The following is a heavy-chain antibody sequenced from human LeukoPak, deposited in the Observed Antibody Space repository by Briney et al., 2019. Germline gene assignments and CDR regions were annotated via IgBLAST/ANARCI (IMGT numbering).Heavy chain of an antibody. CDR2: INHSGST. CDR1: GGSFSGYY. J-gene: IGHJ4*02. V-gene: IGHV4-34*01. D-gene: IGHD2-2*01. Sequence: SETLSLTCAVYGGSFSGYYRSWIRQPPGKGLEWIGEINHSGSTNYNPSLKSRVTISVDTSKNQFSLKLSSVTAADTAVYYCARAVGYCSSTSCYDFDYWGQGTLVTVSS. CDR3: ARAVGYCSSTSCYDFDY.